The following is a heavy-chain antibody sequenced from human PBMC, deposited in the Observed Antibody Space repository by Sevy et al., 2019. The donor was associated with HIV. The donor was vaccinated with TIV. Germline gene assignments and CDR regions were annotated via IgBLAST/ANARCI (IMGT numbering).Heavy chain of an antibody. Sequence: GGSLRLSCAASGFTFSSYAMSWVRQAPGKGLEWVSASSGSGGSTYYADSVKGRFTISRDNSKNTLYLQMNSLRAEDTAVYYCAKSAAAGTFYYYYYMDVWGKGTTVTVSS. CDR3: AKSAAAGTFYYYYYMDV. J-gene: IGHJ6*03. V-gene: IGHV3-23*01. D-gene: IGHD6-13*01. CDR2: SSGSGGST. CDR1: GFTFSSYA.